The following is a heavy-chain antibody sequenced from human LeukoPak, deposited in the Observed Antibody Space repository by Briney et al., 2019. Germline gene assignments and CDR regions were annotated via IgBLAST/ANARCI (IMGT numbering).Heavy chain of an antibody. CDR3: ARDLPHYYDSSGYSDY. J-gene: IGHJ4*02. D-gene: IGHD3-22*01. CDR2: IIPIFGTA. V-gene: IGHV1-69*05. Sequence: SVKVSCEASGGTFSSYAISWVRQAPGQGLEWMGGIIPIFGTANYAQKFQGRVTITTDESTSTAYMELSSLRSEDTAVYYCARDLPHYYDSSGYSDYWGQGTLVTVSS. CDR1: GGTFSSYA.